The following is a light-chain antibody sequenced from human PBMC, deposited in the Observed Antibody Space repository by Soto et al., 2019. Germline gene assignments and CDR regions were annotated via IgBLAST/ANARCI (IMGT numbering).Light chain of an antibody. Sequence: QSVLTQSPSASGTPGQRVTMSCSGSRSNIGSNSVSWYQQLPGTVPKLLIYGNNNRPSGAPDRFSGSKSGTSASLAITGLQAEDEADYYCQSYDSSLSGAVFGGGTKLTVL. J-gene: IGLJ2*01. V-gene: IGLV1-40*01. CDR2: GNN. CDR1: RSNIGSNS. CDR3: QSYDSSLSGAV.